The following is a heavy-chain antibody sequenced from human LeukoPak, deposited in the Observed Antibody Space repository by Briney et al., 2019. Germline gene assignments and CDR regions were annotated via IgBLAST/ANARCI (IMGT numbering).Heavy chain of an antibody. D-gene: IGHD6-13*01. CDR2: INHSGST. J-gene: IGHJ4*02. CDR1: GGSFSGYY. V-gene: IGHV4-34*01. CDR3: ARGRGSRWYRPIFDY. Sequence: PSETLSLTCAVYGGSFSGYYWIWIRQPPGKGLEWIGEINHSGSTNYNPPLKSRVTLSVDPSKHQFSLKLSSVTAADTAVYYCARGRGSRWYRPIFDYWGQGTLVTVSS.